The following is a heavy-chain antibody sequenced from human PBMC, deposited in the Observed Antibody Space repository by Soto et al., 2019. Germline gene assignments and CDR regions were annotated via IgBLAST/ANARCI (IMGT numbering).Heavy chain of an antibody. CDR1: GGTFSSYA. J-gene: IGHJ3*02. CDR2: IIPIFGTA. CDR3: ARYLNAFDI. V-gene: IGHV1-69*06. Sequence: GASVKVSCKASGGTFSSYAISWVRQDPGQGLEWMGGIIPIFGTANYEQKFQGRVTITADKSTSQAYMELSSLRSEDTAVYYCARYLNAFDIWGQGTMVTVSS.